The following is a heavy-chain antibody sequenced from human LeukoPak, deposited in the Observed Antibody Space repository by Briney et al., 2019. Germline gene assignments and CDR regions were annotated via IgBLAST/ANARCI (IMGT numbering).Heavy chain of an antibody. V-gene: IGHV5-51*01. CDR1: GYSFSTYW. Sequence: GESLKISCKGSGYSFSTYWIAWVRQMPGKGLEWMGIIYPGDSDTRYSPSFQGQVTISADKSISAAYLQWSSLKASDTAMYYCARDLYGGTSATFDYWGQGTLVTVSS. D-gene: IGHD4-23*01. CDR3: ARDLYGGTSATFDY. J-gene: IGHJ4*02. CDR2: IYPGDSDT.